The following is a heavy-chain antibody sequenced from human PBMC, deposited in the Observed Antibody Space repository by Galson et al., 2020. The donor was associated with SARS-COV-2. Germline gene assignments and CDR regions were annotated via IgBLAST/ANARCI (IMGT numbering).Heavy chain of an antibody. J-gene: IGHJ4*02. Sequence: GESLKISCAASGFTFSSYAMHWVRQAPGKGLELVAVISYDGSNKYYADSVKGRFTISRDNSKNTLYLQMNSLRAEDTAVYYCARAPRNYYDSSGYYHIRSYFDYWGQGTLVTVSS. CDR1: GFTFSSYA. V-gene: IGHV3-30*01. D-gene: IGHD3-22*01. CDR2: ISYDGSNK. CDR3: ARAPRNYYDSSGYYHIRSYFDY.